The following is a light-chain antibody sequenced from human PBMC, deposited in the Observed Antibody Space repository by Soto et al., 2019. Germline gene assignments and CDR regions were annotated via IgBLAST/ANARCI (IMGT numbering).Light chain of an antibody. CDR2: ATS. J-gene: IGKJ3*01. V-gene: IGKV1-39*01. Sequence: DIQMTQSPSSLSASVGDRVTITCRASQTISNSLNWYQQKPGRAPNLLIYATSTLQSGVPERFSGSGSDTDFTLTISSLQPDDFATYYCQQSHSGHTFGPGTKVDIK. CDR1: QTISNS. CDR3: QQSHSGHT.